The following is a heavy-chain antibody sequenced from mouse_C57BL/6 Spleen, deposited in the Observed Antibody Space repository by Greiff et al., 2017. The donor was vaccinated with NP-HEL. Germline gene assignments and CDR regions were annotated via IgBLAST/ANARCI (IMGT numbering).Heavy chain of an antibody. CDR1: GFNIKDDY. J-gene: IGHJ2*01. D-gene: IGHD1-1*01. V-gene: IGHV14-4*01. CDR2: IDPENGDT. Sequence: VQLQQSGAELVRPGASVKLSCTASGFNIKDDYMHWVKQRPEQGLEWIGWIDPENGDTEYASKFQGKATITADTSSNTAYLQLSSLTSEDTAVYYCLLRPFDYWGQGTTLTVSS. CDR3: LLRPFDY.